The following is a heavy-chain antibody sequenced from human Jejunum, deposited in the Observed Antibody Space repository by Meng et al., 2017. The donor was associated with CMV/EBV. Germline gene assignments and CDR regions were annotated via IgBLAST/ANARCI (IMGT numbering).Heavy chain of an antibody. V-gene: IGHV1-2*02. CDR3: ARFTAPTDY. CDR1: GYTFTGYY. J-gene: IGHJ4*02. CDR2: INPNSGGT. Sequence: SSKASGYTFTGYYIYWVRQAPGQGPEWMGWINPNSGGTEYAQKFQGRVTMTRDTSISTAYMELSRLRSDDTAVYYCARFTAPTDYWGQGTLVTVSS.